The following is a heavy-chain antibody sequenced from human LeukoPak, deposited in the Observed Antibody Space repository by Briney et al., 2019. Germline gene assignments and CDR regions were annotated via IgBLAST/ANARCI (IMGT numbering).Heavy chain of an antibody. Sequence: SETLSLTCTVSGGSISSSSYYWGWIRQPPRKGLEWIGSIYYSGSTYYNPSLKSRVTISVDTSKNQFSLKLSSVTAADTAVYYCAYPAIYVSGIVEAFDIWGQGTMVSVSS. D-gene: IGHD3-10*01. CDR2: IYYSGST. V-gene: IGHV4-39*01. CDR3: AYPAIYVSGIVEAFDI. J-gene: IGHJ3*02. CDR1: GGSISSSSYY.